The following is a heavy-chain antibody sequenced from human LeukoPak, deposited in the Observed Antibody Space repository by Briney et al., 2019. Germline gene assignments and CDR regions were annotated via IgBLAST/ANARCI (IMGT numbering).Heavy chain of an antibody. Sequence: GGSLRLSCAASGFTFSNAWMSWVRQAPGKGLEWVGRIKSKTDGGTTDYAARVKGRFTISRDDTKNTLYLQMNSLKTEDTAVYYFTTGEVVVTAINAFDIWGQGTMVTVSS. CDR2: IKSKTDGGTT. D-gene: IGHD2-21*02. V-gene: IGHV3-15*01. CDR3: TTGEVVVTAINAFDI. J-gene: IGHJ3*02. CDR1: GFTFSNAW.